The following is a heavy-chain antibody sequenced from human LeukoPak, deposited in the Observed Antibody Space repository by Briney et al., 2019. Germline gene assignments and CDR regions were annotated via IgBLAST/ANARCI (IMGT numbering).Heavy chain of an antibody. Sequence: ASVKVSCKASGGTFSSYAISWVRRAPGQGLEWMGGIIPIFGTANYAQKFQGRVTITADESTSTAYMELSSLRSEDTAVYYCARDRDYSNPADYGMDVWGQGTTVTVSS. D-gene: IGHD4-4*01. CDR2: IIPIFGTA. CDR3: ARDRDYSNPADYGMDV. V-gene: IGHV1-69*13. J-gene: IGHJ6*02. CDR1: GGTFSSYA.